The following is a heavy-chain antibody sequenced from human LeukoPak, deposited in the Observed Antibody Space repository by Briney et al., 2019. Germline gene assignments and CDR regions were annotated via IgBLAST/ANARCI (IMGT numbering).Heavy chain of an antibody. CDR1: GYSFTSYW. CDR3: ARLGAYCGGDCYSGFDY. Sequence: GESLKISCKGSGYSFTSYWIGWVRQMPGKGLEWMGIIYPDDSDTRYSPSFQGQVTISADKSISTAYLQWSSLKASDTAMYYCARLGAYCGGDCYSGFDYWSQGTLVTVSS. CDR2: IYPDDSDT. D-gene: IGHD2-21*02. J-gene: IGHJ4*02. V-gene: IGHV5-51*01.